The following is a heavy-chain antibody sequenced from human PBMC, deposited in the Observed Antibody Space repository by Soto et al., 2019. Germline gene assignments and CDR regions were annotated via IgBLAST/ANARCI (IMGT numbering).Heavy chain of an antibody. CDR1: GFTFSNFA. Sequence: EVQLLESGGDLVQPGGSLRLSCTASGFTFSNFAMNWVRQAPGKGLEWVSAISNSGGGTYYADSVRGRFTISRDNSKKQVYLQIESLGGEGKAKIFLAKGSPRNPWAGGGHWGLGALVTVSS. V-gene: IGHV3-23*01. CDR2: ISNSGGGT. J-gene: IGHJ4*02. CDR3: AKGSPRNPWAGGGH. D-gene: IGHD3-9*01.